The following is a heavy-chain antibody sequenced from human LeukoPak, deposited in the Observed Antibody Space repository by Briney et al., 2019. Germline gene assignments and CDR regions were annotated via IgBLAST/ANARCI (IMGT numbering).Heavy chain of an antibody. V-gene: IGHV3-13*01. D-gene: IGHD5-24*01. J-gene: IGHJ2*01. Sequence: GGSLRLSCAASGFTFSSYDMHWVRQATGKGPEWVSAIGTAGDTYYPGSVKGRFTISRENAKNSLYLQMNSLRAGDTAVYYCARGRTQEREGWYFDLWGRGTLVTVSS. CDR1: GFTFSSYD. CDR3: ARGRTQEREGWYFDL. CDR2: IGTAGDT.